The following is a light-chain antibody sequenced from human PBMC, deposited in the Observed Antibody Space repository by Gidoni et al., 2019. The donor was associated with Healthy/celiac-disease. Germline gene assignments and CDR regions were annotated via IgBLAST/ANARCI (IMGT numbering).Light chain of an antibody. CDR3: QQLNSYPRT. CDR2: AAS. J-gene: IGKJ1*01. V-gene: IGKV1-9*01. CDR1: QGISSY. Sequence: DIQLTQSPSFLSASVGDRVPITFRASQGISSYLAWYQQKPGKAPKLLIYAASTVQSGVPSRFSGSGSGTEFTLTIGSLRPEDFATYNCQQLNSYPRTFGQGTKVEIK.